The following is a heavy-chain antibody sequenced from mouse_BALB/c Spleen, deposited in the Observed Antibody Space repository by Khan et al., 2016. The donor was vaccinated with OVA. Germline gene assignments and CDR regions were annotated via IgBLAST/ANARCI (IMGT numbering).Heavy chain of an antibody. CDR1: GFTFTNYG. Sequence: QVQLKQSGPELKKPGETVQISCKASGFTFTNYGMNWVRQAPGKGSKWMGWINTYTGEPTFTDDFKGRFAFSLETSASTAYLQINSLKNEDTATYFCARVGYNGTMDFWGQGTSVTVSS. D-gene: IGHD2-14*01. CDR2: INTYTGEP. CDR3: ARVGYNGTMDF. V-gene: IGHV9-3-1*01. J-gene: IGHJ4*01.